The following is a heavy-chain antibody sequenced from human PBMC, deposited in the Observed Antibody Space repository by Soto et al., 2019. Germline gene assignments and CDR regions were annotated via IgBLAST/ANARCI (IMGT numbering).Heavy chain of an antibody. Sequence: QVQLVQSGAEVKKPGSSVKVSCKASGGTFSSYAISWVRQAPGQGLEWMGGIIPIFGTANYAQKSQGRVTITADESTSTAYMELSRLRSEYTAVYYCARGDAMVRRVIALYYYYGLDVLGQGTTVPVSS. CDR1: GGTFSSYA. J-gene: IGHJ6*02. V-gene: IGHV1-69*01. CDR3: ARGDAMVRRVIALYYYYGLDV. D-gene: IGHD3-10*01. CDR2: IIPIFGTA.